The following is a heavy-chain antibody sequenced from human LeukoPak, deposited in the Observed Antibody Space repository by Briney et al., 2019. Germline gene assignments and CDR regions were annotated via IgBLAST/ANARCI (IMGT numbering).Heavy chain of an antibody. V-gene: IGHV1-69*05. CDR2: IIPIFGTT. J-gene: IGHJ4*02. CDR3: AREYREGGATGDYFDY. D-gene: IGHD1-26*01. Sequence: ASVKVSCKASGGTFSSYAISWVRQAPGQGLEWMGGIIPIFGTTNYAQKFQGRVTITTDESTSTAYMELSSLRSEDTAVYYCAREYREGGATGDYFDYWGQGTLVTVSS. CDR1: GGTFSSYA.